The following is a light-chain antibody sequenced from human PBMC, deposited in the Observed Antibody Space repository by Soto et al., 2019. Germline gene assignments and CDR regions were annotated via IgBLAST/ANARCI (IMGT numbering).Light chain of an antibody. V-gene: IGLV2-14*01. CDR1: SGDIGSYNR. CDR3: GAWDESLNGYV. CDR2: EVT. J-gene: IGLJ1*01. Sequence: QSVLTQPASVSGSPGQSITISCTGTSGDIGSYNRVSWYQQHPGKAPKLIIYEVTDRPSGVSNRFSGSKSGNTASLTISGLQAEDEAEYYCGAWDESLNGYVFGTGTKVTGL.